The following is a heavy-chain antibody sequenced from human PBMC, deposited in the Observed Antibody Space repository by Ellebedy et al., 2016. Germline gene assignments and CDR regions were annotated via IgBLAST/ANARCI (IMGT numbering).Heavy chain of an antibody. J-gene: IGHJ6*03. Sequence: GGSLRLSXAASGFTFSSYSMNWVRQAPGKGLEWVSYISSSSSTIYYADSVKGRFTISRDNAKNSLYLQMNSLRDEDTAVYYCASSDWTGGYMDVWGKGTTVTVSS. D-gene: IGHD3/OR15-3a*01. V-gene: IGHV3-48*02. CDR3: ASSDWTGGYMDV. CDR2: ISSSSSTI. CDR1: GFTFSSYS.